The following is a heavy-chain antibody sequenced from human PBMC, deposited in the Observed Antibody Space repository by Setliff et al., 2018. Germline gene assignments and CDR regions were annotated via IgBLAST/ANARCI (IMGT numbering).Heavy chain of an antibody. V-gene: IGHV4-59*11. CDR3: ASSSGSYPGSNYYYYGMDV. CDR1: GGSIMSHY. Sequence: SETLSLTCNVSGGSIMSHYWSWIRQPPGKGLEWIGNIYYAGNTNFHPSLKSRVSMSVDTSKNQFSLKLSSVTAADTAVYYCASSSGSYPGSNYYYYGMDVWGQGTTVTVSS. CDR2: IYYAGNT. D-gene: IGHD1-26*01. J-gene: IGHJ6*02.